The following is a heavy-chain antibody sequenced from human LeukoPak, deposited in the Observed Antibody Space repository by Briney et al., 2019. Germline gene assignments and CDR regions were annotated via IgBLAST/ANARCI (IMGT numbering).Heavy chain of an antibody. V-gene: IGHV7-4-1*02. CDR3: ARQESYYDFWSGYYRIPNFDY. D-gene: IGHD3-3*01. CDR1: GYTFTSYA. J-gene: IGHJ4*02. CDR2: INTNTGNP. Sequence: ASVKVSCKASGYTFTSYAMNWVRQAPGQGLEWMGWINTNTGNPTYAQGFTGRFVFSLDTSVSTAYLQISSLKAEDTAVYYCARQESYYDFWSGYYRIPNFDYWGQGTLVTVSS.